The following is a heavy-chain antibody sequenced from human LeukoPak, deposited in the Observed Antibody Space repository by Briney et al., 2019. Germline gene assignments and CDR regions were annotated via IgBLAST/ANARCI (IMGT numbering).Heavy chain of an antibody. CDR2: IIPIFGTA. J-gene: IGHJ6*03. Sequence: SVKVSCRASGGTFSSYAISWVRQAPGQGLAWMGGIIPIFGTANYAQKFQGRVTITTDESTSTAYMELSSLRSEDTAVYYCARGWDYSAPGYYYYYMDVWGKGTTVTVSS. D-gene: IGHD4-11*01. V-gene: IGHV1-69*05. CDR1: GGTFSSYA. CDR3: ARGWDYSAPGYYYYYMDV.